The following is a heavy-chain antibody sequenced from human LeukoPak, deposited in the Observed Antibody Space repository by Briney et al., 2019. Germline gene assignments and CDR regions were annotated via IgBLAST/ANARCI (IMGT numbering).Heavy chain of an antibody. Sequence: SETLSLTCTVSGGSISSYYWSWIRQPPGKGLEGIGYIYYSGSTNYNPSLKSRVTISVDTSKNQFSLKLSSVTAADTAVYYCARASGSGSYRGAFDIWGQGTMVTVSS. CDR2: IYYSGST. D-gene: IGHD1-26*01. V-gene: IGHV4-59*01. CDR3: ARASGSGSYRGAFDI. J-gene: IGHJ3*02. CDR1: GGSISSYY.